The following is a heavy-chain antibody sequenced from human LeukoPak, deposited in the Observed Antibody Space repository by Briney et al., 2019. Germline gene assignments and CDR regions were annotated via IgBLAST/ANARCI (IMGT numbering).Heavy chain of an antibody. V-gene: IGHV1-2*02. CDR2: INPNSGGT. CDR1: GYTFTGYY. CDR3: ARESRYCSSTSCPFRDAFDI. Sequence: ASVKVSCKASGYTFTGYYMHWVRQAPGQGLEWMGWINPNSGGTNYAQKFQGRVTMIRDTSISTAYMELSRLRSDDTAVYYCARESRYCSSTSCPFRDAFDIWGQGTMVTVSS. D-gene: IGHD2-2*01. J-gene: IGHJ3*02.